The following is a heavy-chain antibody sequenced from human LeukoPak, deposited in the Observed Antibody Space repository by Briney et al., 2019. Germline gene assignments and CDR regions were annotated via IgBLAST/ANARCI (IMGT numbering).Heavy chain of an antibody. CDR2: IYYSGST. CDR3: ARHYCSGGSCYLDY. CDR1: GGSISNSSYY. J-gene: IGHJ4*02. D-gene: IGHD2-15*01. Sequence: SETLSLTCTVSGGSISNSSYYWGWIRQPPGKGLEWIGSIYYSGSTYHNPSLKSRVTISVDTSKNQFSLKLSSVTAADTAVYYCARHYCSGGSCYLDYWGQGTLVTVSS. V-gene: IGHV4-39*01.